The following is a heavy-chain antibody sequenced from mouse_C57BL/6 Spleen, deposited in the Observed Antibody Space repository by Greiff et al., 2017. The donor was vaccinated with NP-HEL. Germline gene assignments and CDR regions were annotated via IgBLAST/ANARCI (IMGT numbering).Heavy chain of an antibody. CDR1: GYAFSSSW. V-gene: IGHV1-82*01. D-gene: IGHD2-10*02. CDR3: ARDLGIAPLDY. CDR2: IYPGDGDT. Sequence: VKLVESGPELVKPGASVKISCKASGYAFSSSWMNWVKQRPGKGLEWIGRIYPGDGDTNYNGKFKGKATLTADKSSSTAYMQLSSLTSEDSAVYFCARDLGIAPLDYWGQGTTLTVSS. J-gene: IGHJ2*01.